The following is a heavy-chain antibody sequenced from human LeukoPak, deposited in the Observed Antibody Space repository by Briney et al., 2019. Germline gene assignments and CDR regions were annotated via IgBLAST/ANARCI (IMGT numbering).Heavy chain of an antibody. D-gene: IGHD3-22*01. CDR3: ARSSGYLAFHI. J-gene: IGHJ3*02. Sequence: SETLSLTCTVSGDSICGYYWSWIRQPPGKGLEWIGYIYYSGSTNYNPSLKSRVTISVDTSKNQFSLTLSSVTAADTAVYYCARSSGYLAFHIWGQGTVVTVSS. CDR2: IYYSGST. V-gene: IGHV4-59*01. CDR1: GDSICGYY.